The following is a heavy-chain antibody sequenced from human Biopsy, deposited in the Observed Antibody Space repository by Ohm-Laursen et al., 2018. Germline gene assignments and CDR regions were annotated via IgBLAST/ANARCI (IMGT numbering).Heavy chain of an antibody. CDR1: GGSIISYY. V-gene: IGHV4-59*08. CDR3: ARLGNFWNAEDGLDL. J-gene: IGHJ3*01. D-gene: IGHD3-3*01. Sequence: SETLSLTCTVSGGSIISYYWTWIRQPPGQGLEWIGHASYSGYTNYNPSLKSRVTISVDTSKNHFSLNLRSVTAADTAVYSCARLGNFWNAEDGLDLWGLGTMVTVSS. CDR2: ASYSGYT.